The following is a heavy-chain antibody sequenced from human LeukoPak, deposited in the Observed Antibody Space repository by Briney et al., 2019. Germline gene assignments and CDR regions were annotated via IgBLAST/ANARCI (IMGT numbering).Heavy chain of an antibody. CDR1: GGSISSYY. Sequence: SESLSLTCTVSGGSISSYYWSWVRQPPGKGLVWIGDIYNRGSTKYYPSIKSRVTISVDTSKNQFSLKLRSVTAADTAVYYCARDRPGIAVAGDAFDIWGQGTMVTVSS. CDR2: IYNRGST. J-gene: IGHJ3*02. D-gene: IGHD6-19*01. V-gene: IGHV4-59*01. CDR3: ARDRPGIAVAGDAFDI.